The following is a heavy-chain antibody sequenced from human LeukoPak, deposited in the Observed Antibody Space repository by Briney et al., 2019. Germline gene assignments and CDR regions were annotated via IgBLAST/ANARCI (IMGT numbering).Heavy chain of an antibody. J-gene: IGHJ4*02. CDR2: ISGNGGGI. CDR1: GFNFGGHY. V-gene: IGHV3-11*01. D-gene: IGHD2-21*02. Sequence: GGSLRLSCATAGFNFGGHYMSWLRQAPGKGPEWLSYISGNGGGIAYADSVKGRFTISRDNARSLLHLQMNNLRVEDTAVYSCARESGGGYHSEGPKFWGLGTLVTVSS. CDR3: ARESGGGYHSEGPKF.